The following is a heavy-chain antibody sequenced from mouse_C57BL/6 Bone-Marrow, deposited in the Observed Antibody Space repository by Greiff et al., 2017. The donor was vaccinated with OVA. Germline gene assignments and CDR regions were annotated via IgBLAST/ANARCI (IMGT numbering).Heavy chain of an antibody. CDR2: IRSKSNNYAT. D-gene: IGHD2-10*02. CDR3: VSRYGKGYFDV. V-gene: IGHV10-1*01. Sequence: DVQLVESGGGLVQPKGSLKLSCAASGFSFNTYAMNWVRQAPGKGLEWVARIRSKSNNYATYYADSVKDRFTISRDDSESMLYLQMNNLKTEDTAMYYCVSRYGKGYFDVWGTGTTVTVSS. J-gene: IGHJ1*03. CDR1: GFSFNTYA.